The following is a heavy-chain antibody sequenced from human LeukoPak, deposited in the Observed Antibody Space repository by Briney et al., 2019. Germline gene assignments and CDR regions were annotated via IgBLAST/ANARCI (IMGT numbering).Heavy chain of an antibody. Sequence: KPSETLSLTCAVYGGSFSGYYWSWIRQPPGKGLEWIGEINHSGSTNYNPSLKSRVTISVDTSKNQFSLKLSSVTAADTAVYYCARFGRKMTAVKRGPNWFDPWGQGTLVTVSS. V-gene: IGHV4-34*01. CDR2: INHSGST. CDR3: ARFGRKMTAVKRGPNWFDP. J-gene: IGHJ5*02. CDR1: GGSFSGYY. D-gene: IGHD4-17*01.